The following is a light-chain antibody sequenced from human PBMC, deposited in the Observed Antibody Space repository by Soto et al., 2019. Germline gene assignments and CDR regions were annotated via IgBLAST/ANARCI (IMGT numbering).Light chain of an antibody. CDR3: SSYTTSSTVV. CDR1: SSDVGGYNY. J-gene: IGLJ2*01. CDR2: DVS. V-gene: IGLV2-14*03. Sequence: QSALTQPASVSGSHGQSITISCTGTSSDVGGYNYVSWYQQHPGKAPKLLIYDVSNRPSGVSNRFSASKSGNTASLTISGLQAEDEADYYCSSYTTSSTVVFGGGTKLTVL.